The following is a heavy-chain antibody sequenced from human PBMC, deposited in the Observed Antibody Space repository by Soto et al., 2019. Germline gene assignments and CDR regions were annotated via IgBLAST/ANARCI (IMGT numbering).Heavy chain of an antibody. CDR1: VYTFSSLR. CDR3: AREDNRGYFDY. J-gene: IGHJ4*02. Sequence: ASVKVSCKASVYTFSSLRINGVRQAPGQGLEWMGWIRAYNGNTYYAQNLQGRVTMTTDTSTNTAYMELESLRSDDTAVYYCAREDNRGYFDYWGQGTLVTVSS. CDR2: IRAYNGNT. D-gene: IGHD1-1*01. V-gene: IGHV1-18*01.